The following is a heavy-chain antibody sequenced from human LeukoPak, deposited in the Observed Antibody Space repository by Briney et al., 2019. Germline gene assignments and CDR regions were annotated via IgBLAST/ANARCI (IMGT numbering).Heavy chain of an antibody. V-gene: IGHV4-4*07. J-gene: IGHJ6*03. Sequence: PSETLSLTCTVSGGSTSNYYWSWIRQPAGKGLEWIGRIYTSGSTNYNPSLKSRVTISVDTSKNQFSLKLSSVTAADTAVYYCARETSQKGAHYMDVWGKGTTVTISS. CDR1: GGSTSNYY. D-gene: IGHD3-16*01. CDR3: ARETSQKGAHYMDV. CDR2: IYTSGST.